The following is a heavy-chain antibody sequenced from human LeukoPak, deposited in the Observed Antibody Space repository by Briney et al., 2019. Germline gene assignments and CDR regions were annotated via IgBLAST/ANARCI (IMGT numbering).Heavy chain of an antibody. Sequence: GGSLRPSCAASGFTFSTYEMNWVRQAPGKGLEWVSYISSSGRTTYYADSVKGRFTISRDNAKNSLYLQMNSLRAEDTAVYYCARGGYGSSWGQGTLVTVSS. CDR2: ISSSGRTT. J-gene: IGHJ4*02. CDR1: GFTFSTYE. CDR3: ARGGYGSS. V-gene: IGHV3-48*03. D-gene: IGHD5-18*01.